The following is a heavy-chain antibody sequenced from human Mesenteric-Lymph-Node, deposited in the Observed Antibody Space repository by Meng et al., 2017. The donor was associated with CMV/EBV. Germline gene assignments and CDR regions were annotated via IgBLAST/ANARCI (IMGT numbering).Heavy chain of an antibody. J-gene: IGHJ4*02. Sequence: GESLKISCAASRFSFSSYAMSWVRQSPGKGLEWVSFISSGGSSTFYADSVKGRFTISRDNSKDTLYPQMNSLRAEDTAVYYCAKGGHIDYCGQGTLVTVSS. CDR1: RFSFSSYA. CDR3: AKGGHIDY. CDR2: ISSGGSST. V-gene: IGHV3-23*03.